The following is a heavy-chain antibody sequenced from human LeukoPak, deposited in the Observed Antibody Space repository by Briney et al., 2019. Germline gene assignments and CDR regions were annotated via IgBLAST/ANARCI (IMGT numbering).Heavy chain of an antibody. V-gene: IGHV5-10-1*01. D-gene: IGHD2/OR15-2a*01. Sequence: GESLKISCKGSGYSFTSYWIIWVRQLPGKGLEWMGRIDPSDSYINYSPSFQGHVTISADKSFRTAYLQWSTLKATYTAMYYCARHEYDADSFDIWGQGTVVAVSS. CDR1: GYSFTSYW. CDR3: ARHEYDADSFDI. J-gene: IGHJ3*02. CDR2: IDPSDSYI.